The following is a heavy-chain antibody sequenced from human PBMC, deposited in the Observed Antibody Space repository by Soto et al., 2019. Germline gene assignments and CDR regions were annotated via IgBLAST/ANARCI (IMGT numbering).Heavy chain of an antibody. CDR1: GFTFGNYG. CDR2: ISDDGDKR. J-gene: IGHJ4*02. D-gene: IGHD1-26*01. V-gene: IGHV3-30*18. Sequence: GGSLRLSCVGSGFTFGNYGMHWVRQPPGKGLEWVALISDDGDKRYYAGSVRGRLIISRDNSKDTLYLQMNSLGPDDTAVYFCAKARVRIVGANSFDYWGQGTPVTVSS. CDR3: AKARVRIVGANSFDY.